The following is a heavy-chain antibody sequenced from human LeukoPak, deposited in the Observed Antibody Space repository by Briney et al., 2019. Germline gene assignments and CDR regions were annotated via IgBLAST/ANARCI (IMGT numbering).Heavy chain of an antibody. CDR1: GFTFSSYG. CDR3: TRDLSSTSCTLDY. D-gene: IGHD2-2*01. J-gene: IGHJ4*02. CDR2: IRSKAYGGTT. V-gene: IGHV3-49*04. Sequence: GRSLRLSCAASGFTFSSYGMHWVRQAPGKGLEWVGFIRSKAYGGTTEYAASVKGRFTISRDDSKSIAYLQMNSLKTEDTAVYYCTRDLSSTSCTLDYWGQGTLVTVSS.